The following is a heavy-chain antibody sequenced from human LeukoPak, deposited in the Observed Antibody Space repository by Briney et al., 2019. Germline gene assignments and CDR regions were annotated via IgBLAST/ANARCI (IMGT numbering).Heavy chain of an antibody. CDR2: IYPGDSDT. Sequence: GESLKISCRGSGYSFTSYWIGWVRQMPGKGLEWMGIIYPGDSDTSYSPSFQGQVPISPDKSITTAYLQWSSLKASDTAMYYCARLNGRLRSPPLDYWGQGTLVTVSS. J-gene: IGHJ4*02. CDR1: GYSFTSYW. CDR3: ARLNGRLRSPPLDY. D-gene: IGHD3-3*01. V-gene: IGHV5-51*01.